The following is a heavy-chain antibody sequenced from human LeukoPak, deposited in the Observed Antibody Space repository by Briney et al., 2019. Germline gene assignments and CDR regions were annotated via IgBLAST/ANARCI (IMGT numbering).Heavy chain of an antibody. CDR3: ARHTYSSSSNWFDP. Sequence: GGSLRLSCAASGFTFSSYSMNWVRQAPGKGLEWVSYISSSSTTIYYADSVKGRFTISRDNAKNSLYLQMSSLRAEDTAVYYCARHTYSSSSNWFDPWGQGTLVTVSS. J-gene: IGHJ5*02. V-gene: IGHV3-48*01. CDR2: ISSSSTTI. CDR1: GFTFSSYS. D-gene: IGHD6-6*01.